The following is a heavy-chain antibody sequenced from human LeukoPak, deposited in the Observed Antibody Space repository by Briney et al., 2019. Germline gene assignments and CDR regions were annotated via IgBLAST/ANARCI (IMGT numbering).Heavy chain of an antibody. D-gene: IGHD2-21*01. Sequence: GGSLRLSCAASGFTFSTYWMSWVRQSPGKGLEWVANINLDGGEKHYVDSVKGRFTISRDNAKNSLYLQMSSLRAEDTAVYYCARPHMAGLGFDPWGQGTLVTVSS. V-gene: IGHV3-7*02. J-gene: IGHJ5*02. CDR1: GFTFSTYW. CDR2: INLDGGEK. CDR3: ARPHMAGLGFDP.